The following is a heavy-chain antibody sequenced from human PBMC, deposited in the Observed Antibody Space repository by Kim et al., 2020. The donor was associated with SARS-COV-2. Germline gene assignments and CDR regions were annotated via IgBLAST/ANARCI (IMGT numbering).Heavy chain of an antibody. J-gene: IGHJ6*02. CDR2: FDPEDGET. CDR3: ATAPVVVGATLSDYYYYGMDV. D-gene: IGHD1-26*01. Sequence: ASVKVSCKVSGYTLTELSMHWVRQAPGKGLEWMGGFDPEDGETIDAQKFQGRVTMTEDTSTDTAYMELSSLRSEDTAVYYCATAPVVVGATLSDYYYYGMDVWGQGTTVTVSS. CDR1: GYTLTELS. V-gene: IGHV1-24*01.